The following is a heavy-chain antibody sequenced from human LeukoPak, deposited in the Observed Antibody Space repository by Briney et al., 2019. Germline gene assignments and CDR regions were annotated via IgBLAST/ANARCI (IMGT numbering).Heavy chain of an antibody. J-gene: IGHJ4*02. Sequence: GRSLRLSCAASGFTFSSYGMHWVRQAPGKGLEWVAIISYDGSNKYYADSVKGLFTISRDNSKNTLYLQMNSLRAEDSAVYYCAKDLLTLSLIDYWGQGTLVTVSS. CDR2: ISYDGSNK. CDR3: AKDLLTLSLIDY. V-gene: IGHV3-30*18. CDR1: GFTFSSYG.